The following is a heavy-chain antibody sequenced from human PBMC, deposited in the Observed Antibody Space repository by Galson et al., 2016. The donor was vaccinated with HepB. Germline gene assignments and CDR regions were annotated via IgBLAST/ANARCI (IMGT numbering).Heavy chain of an antibody. Sequence: LVKPTQTLKLTCTVSGGSISSSFYYWAWIRQPPGKGLEWIGNIYYSGTTYYNPSLQSRVTISVDTSKNQFSLSLSFVTAADTAFYSCARQDRAGLVNFWGPGTMVTVSS. V-gene: IGHV4-39*01. D-gene: IGHD3/OR15-3a*01. CDR2: IYYSGTT. CDR3: ARQDRAGLVNF. CDR1: GGSISSSFYY. J-gene: IGHJ3*01.